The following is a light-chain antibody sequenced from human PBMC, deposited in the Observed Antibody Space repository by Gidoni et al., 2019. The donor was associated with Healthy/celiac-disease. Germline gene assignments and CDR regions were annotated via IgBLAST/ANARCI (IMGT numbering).Light chain of an antibody. V-gene: IGLV2-14*01. CDR2: EVS. Sequence: QSALTQPASVSGSPGQSITISCTGTSSDVGGYNYVSWYQQHPGKAPKLMIYEVSNRPSGVSTRFSGSKSGNTASLTISGLQAEDEADYYCNSYTSSSTLFVFGTGTKVTVL. J-gene: IGLJ1*01. CDR3: NSYTSSSTLFV. CDR1: SSDVGGYNY.